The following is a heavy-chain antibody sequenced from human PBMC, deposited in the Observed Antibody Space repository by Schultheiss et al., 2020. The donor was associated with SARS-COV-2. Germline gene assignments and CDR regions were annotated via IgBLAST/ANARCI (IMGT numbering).Heavy chain of an antibody. CDR2: IYYTGST. CDR1: GGSISSGDYY. CDR3: AGGGRGDYGPFDF. V-gene: IGHV4-30-4*01. D-gene: IGHD4-17*01. Sequence: SETLSLTCTVSGGSISSGDYYWSWIRQSPGKGLEWIGYIYYTGSTYYNPSLKSRVTISVDTSKNQFSLKLTSLTAADTALYYCAGGGRGDYGPFDFWGQGTLVTVSS. J-gene: IGHJ4*02.